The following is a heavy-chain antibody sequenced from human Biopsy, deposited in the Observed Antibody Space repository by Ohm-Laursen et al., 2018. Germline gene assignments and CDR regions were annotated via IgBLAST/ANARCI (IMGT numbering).Heavy chain of an antibody. J-gene: IGHJ6*02. CDR1: GGSFNGYF. D-gene: IGHD6-13*01. V-gene: IGHV4-34*01. CDR3: ARVPLPGIGAAYQGRFLYGMDV. CDR2: IPQSGST. Sequence: PSQTLSLTCAVYGGSFNGYFWSWIRQPPGKGLEWIGDIPQSGSTNYSPSLKSRVTISVDTAKKQFSLSLRSVTAADTAVYYCARVPLPGIGAAYQGRFLYGMDVWGQGTTVSVSS.